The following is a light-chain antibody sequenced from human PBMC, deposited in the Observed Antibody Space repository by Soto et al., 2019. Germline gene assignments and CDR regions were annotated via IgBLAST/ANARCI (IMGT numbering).Light chain of an antibody. CDR1: SSDVGGYNY. V-gene: IGLV2-11*01. CDR2: DVS. Sequence: QSVLTQPRSVSGSPGQTVTISCTGTSSDVGGYNYVSWYQQHPGKAPKLMIYDVSKRPSGVPDRFSGSKSGNTASLTISGLQAEDEADYYCGSYAGSYTYVFGGGTKLTVL. J-gene: IGLJ2*01. CDR3: GSYAGSYTYV.